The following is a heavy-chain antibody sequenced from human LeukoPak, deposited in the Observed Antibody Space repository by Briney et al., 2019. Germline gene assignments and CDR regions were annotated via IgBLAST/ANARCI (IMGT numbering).Heavy chain of an antibody. CDR3: ARDMRTGDFWSGYSDY. J-gene: IGHJ4*02. V-gene: IGHV3-48*03. CDR1: GFTFSTYE. D-gene: IGHD3-3*01. CDR2: ISSSGSTI. Sequence: GGSLRLSCAASGFTFSTYEMTWVRQSPGKGLEWVSYISSSGSTIYYADSVKGRLTISRDNAKNSLYLQMNSLRAEDTAVYYCARDMRTGDFWSGYSDYWGQGTLVTVSS.